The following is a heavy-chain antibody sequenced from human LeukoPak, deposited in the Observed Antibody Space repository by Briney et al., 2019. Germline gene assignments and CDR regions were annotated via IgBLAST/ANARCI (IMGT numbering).Heavy chain of an antibody. Sequence: SETLSLTCAVYGGSFSGYYRSWIRQPPGKGLEWIGEINHSGSTNYNPSLKSRVTISVDTSKNQFSLKLSSVTAADTAVYYCARGLSPHDYGDYEHQYYFDYWGQGTLVTVSS. CDR2: INHSGST. D-gene: IGHD4-17*01. CDR3: ARGLSPHDYGDYEHQYYFDY. CDR1: GGSFSGYY. V-gene: IGHV4-34*01. J-gene: IGHJ4*02.